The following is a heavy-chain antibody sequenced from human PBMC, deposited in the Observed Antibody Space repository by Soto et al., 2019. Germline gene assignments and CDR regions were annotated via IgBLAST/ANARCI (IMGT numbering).Heavy chain of an antibody. Sequence: QVQLVQSGAEVKKPGASVKLSCKASGYTFTIYYMHWLRQAPGQGLEWMGVINPSGGSTTYAQRFQGRVTMTRDTSTSTVYMDLSGLRSEDTAVYYCARERGEYYSGMDVWGQGTTVTVSS. CDR3: ARERGEYYSGMDV. D-gene: IGHD3-10*01. CDR1: GYTFTIYY. CDR2: INPSGGST. J-gene: IGHJ6*02. V-gene: IGHV1-46*01.